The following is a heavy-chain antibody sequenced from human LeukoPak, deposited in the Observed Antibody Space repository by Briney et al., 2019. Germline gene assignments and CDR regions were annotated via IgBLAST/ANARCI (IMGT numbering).Heavy chain of an antibody. CDR2: ISPGDSDT. CDR1: GYSFTSYW. D-gene: IGHD4-23*01. V-gene: IGHV5-51*01. Sequence: GESLKISCKGSGYSFTSYWIGWVRQMPGKGLEWMRIISPGDSDTRYSPSFQGQVTMSADKSINTAYLQWGSLKASDTAMYYCARGRGATVITNFDYWGQGTLVTVSS. CDR3: ARGRGATVITNFDY. J-gene: IGHJ4*02.